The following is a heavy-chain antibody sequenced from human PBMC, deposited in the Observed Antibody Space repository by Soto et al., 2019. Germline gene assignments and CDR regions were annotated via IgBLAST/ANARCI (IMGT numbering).Heavy chain of an antibody. D-gene: IGHD1-26*01. CDR3: ARHSGHYYRSDAFDI. V-gene: IGHV1-46*01. Sequence: VASVKVSCKASGYTFTASYMHWVRQAPGQGLEWMGIIDPSGGSTSNSQKFQGRVTMTRDTSTSTVYMELNSLRSEDTAVFYCARHSGHYYRSDAFDIWGQGTMVTVSS. CDR1: GYTFTASY. CDR2: IDPSGGST. J-gene: IGHJ3*02.